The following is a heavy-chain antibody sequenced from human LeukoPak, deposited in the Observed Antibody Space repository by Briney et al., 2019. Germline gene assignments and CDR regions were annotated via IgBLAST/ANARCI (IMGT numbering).Heavy chain of an antibody. Sequence: ASVKVSCKASGYTFTSYGISWVRQAPGQGLEWMGWINPNSGDTNYAQKFQGRVTMTRDTSISTAYMKLSRLISDDTAVYYCASPRIRNVFDIWGQGTMVTVSS. CDR2: INPNSGDT. J-gene: IGHJ3*02. D-gene: IGHD1-1*01. V-gene: IGHV1-2*02. CDR1: GYTFTSYG. CDR3: ASPRIRNVFDI.